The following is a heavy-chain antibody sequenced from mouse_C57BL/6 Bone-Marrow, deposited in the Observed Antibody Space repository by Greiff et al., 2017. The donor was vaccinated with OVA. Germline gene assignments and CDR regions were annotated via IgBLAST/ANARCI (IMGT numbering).Heavy chain of an antibody. V-gene: IGHV1-19*01. CDR3: ARCCDYGIAY. Sequence: EVHLVESGPVLVKPGASVKMSCKASGYTFTDYYMNWVKQSHGKSLEWIGVINPYNGGTSYNQKFKGKATLTVDKSSSTAYMELNSLTSEDSAVYYCARCCDYGIAYWGQGTLVTVSA. J-gene: IGHJ3*01. CDR1: GYTFTDYY. CDR2: INPYNGGT. D-gene: IGHD2-4*01.